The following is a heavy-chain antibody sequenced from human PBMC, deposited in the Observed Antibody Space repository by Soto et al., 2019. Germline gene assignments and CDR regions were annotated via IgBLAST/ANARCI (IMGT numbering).Heavy chain of an antibody. Sequence: QVQLVQSGAEVKKPGASVKVSCKASGYTFTSYGISWVRQAPGQGLEWMGWISAYNGNTNYAQKLQGRVTMTTDTSTSTACMEGRSLGADDTAEYYCARARAWGSYPARDAFDIWGQGTMVTVSS. CDR3: ARARAWGSYPARDAFDI. CDR2: ISAYNGNT. V-gene: IGHV1-18*01. CDR1: GYTFTSYG. D-gene: IGHD3-16*01. J-gene: IGHJ3*02.